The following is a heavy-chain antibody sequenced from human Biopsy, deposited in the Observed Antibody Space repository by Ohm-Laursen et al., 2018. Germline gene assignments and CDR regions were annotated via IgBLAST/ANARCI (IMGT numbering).Heavy chain of an antibody. V-gene: IGHV3-9*01. D-gene: IGHD6-25*01. CDR2: ISGSSNNI. J-gene: IGHJ4*01. CDR3: TKRRTAVRPFDS. Sequence: SLRLSCAASGFIFSDYGMHWVRQAPGKGLEWVSGISGSSNNIIYADSVRGRFTISRDNARSSLYLEMNSLRSEDTAFYYCTKRRTAVRPFDSWGHGTLVTVSS. CDR1: GFIFSDYG.